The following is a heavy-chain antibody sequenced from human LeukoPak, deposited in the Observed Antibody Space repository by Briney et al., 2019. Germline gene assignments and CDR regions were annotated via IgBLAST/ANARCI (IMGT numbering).Heavy chain of an antibody. D-gene: IGHD3-10*01. Sequence: GASVKVSCKASGGTFSSYAISWVRQAPGQGLEWMGGIIPIFGIANYAQKFQGRVTITADKSTSTAYMELSSLRSEDTAVYYCARDPHYYGSGSYQYYFDYWGQGTLVTVSS. V-gene: IGHV1-69*10. J-gene: IGHJ4*02. CDR2: IIPIFGIA. CDR3: ARDPHYYGSGSYQYYFDY. CDR1: GGTFSSYA.